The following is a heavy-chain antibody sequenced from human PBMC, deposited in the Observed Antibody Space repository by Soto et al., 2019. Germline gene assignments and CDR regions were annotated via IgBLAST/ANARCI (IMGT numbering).Heavy chain of an antibody. CDR3: VYSSNALGMDV. J-gene: IGHJ6*02. V-gene: IGHV1-2*02. CDR1: GYTFTGYY. D-gene: IGHD6-13*01. CDR2: INPNSGGT. Sequence: GASVKVSCKASGYTFTGYYMHWVRQAPGQGLEWMGWINPNSGGTNYAQKFQGRVTMTRDTSISTAYMELSGLGSDDTAVYYCVYSSNALGMDVWGQGXTVTVSS.